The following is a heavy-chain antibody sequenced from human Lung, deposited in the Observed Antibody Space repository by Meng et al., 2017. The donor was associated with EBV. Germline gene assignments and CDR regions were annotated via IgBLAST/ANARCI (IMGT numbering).Heavy chain of an antibody. D-gene: IGHD2-21*01. CDR1: GGSIISGNW. CDR3: ARDSDSAYSLGY. CDR2: IHHSGRT. V-gene: IGHV4-4*03. J-gene: IGHJ4*02. Sequence: HVQLQESGPGLANPPCTLSLACAVSGGSIISGNWWSWVRQSPGKGLEWIGEIHHSGRTNYNPSLKSRITMSLDKPKNQFSLKLSSVTAADTAVYYCARDSDSAYSLGYWGQGTLVTVSS.